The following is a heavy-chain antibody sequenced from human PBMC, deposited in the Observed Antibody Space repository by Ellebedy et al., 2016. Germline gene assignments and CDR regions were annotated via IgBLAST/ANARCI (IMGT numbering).Heavy chain of an antibody. CDR1: GYTFTSYG. CDR2: IIPIFGTA. V-gene: IGHV1-69*13. Sequence: SVKVSCXASGYTFTSYGISWVRQAPGQGLEWMGGIIPIFGTANYAQKFQGRVTITADESTSTAYMELSSLRSEDTAVYYCATGPVVVTPAPFDYWGQGTLVTVSS. J-gene: IGHJ4*02. D-gene: IGHD4-23*01. CDR3: ATGPVVVTPAPFDY.